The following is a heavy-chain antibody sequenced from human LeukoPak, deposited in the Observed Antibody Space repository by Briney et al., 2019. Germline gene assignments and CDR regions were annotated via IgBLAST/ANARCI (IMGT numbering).Heavy chain of an antibody. D-gene: IGHD1-26*01. J-gene: IGHJ6*03. CDR1: GYTFTSYA. Sequence: GASVKVSCKASGYTFTSYAISWVRQAPGQGLEWMGGIIPIFGTANYAQKFQGRVTITADKSTSTAYMELSSLRSKDTAVYYCARGNRHGELVGAQLGVYYYYYMDVWGKGTTVTVSS. V-gene: IGHV1-69*06. CDR2: IIPIFGTA. CDR3: ARGNRHGELVGAQLGVYYYYYMDV.